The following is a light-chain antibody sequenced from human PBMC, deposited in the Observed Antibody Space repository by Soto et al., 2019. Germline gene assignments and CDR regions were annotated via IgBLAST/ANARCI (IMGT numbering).Light chain of an antibody. CDR2: RAS. CDR3: QQYGGSLYT. V-gene: IGKV3-20*01. CDR1: QGVSRTY. Sequence: EMVLTQSPGTLSLSPGEGATLACRARQGVSRTYLAWYQQKPGQAPRLLISRASTRATGVSDRFTGGGSGTDFTLTISRLEPEDSAVYYLQQYGGSLYTFRQRTKLELK. J-gene: IGKJ2*01.